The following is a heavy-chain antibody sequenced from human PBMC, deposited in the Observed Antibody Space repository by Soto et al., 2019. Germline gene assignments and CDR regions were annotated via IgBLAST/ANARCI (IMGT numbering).Heavy chain of an antibody. CDR2: ISGSGVTT. Sequence: PGGSLRLSCAASGFTFSNYAMSWVRQAPGKGLEWVSGISGSGVTTYYADSVKGRFTISRDDSKNTLYLQMNSLRAEDTAVYYCAKTVPYTKYWGQGTLVTVSS. D-gene: IGHD3-16*01. V-gene: IGHV3-23*01. CDR3: AKTVPYTKY. J-gene: IGHJ4*02. CDR1: GFTFSNYA.